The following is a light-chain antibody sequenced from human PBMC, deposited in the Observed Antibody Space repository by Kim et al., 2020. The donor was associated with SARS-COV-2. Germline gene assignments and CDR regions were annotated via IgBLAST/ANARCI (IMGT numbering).Light chain of an antibody. CDR3: QQSNNWPPLT. J-gene: IGKJ1*01. Sequence: SAGERPTLSCRSSHPINTRLVWYQQKPGQAPRLLIYDATTRATGIPARFIGSGSETDFTLTINGLQSEDFAVYYCQQSNNWPPLTFGQGTKVDIK. V-gene: IGKV3-15*01. CDR2: DAT. CDR1: HPINTR.